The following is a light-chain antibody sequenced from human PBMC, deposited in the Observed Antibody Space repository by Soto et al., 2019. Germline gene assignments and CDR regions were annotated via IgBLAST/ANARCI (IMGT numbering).Light chain of an antibody. CDR1: QTVTNNY. CDR2: GAS. J-gene: IGKJ5*01. Sequence: EIVLTQSPDTPSLSPGERATLSCRASQTVTNNYLAWYQRKPGQAPRLLIYGASSRATGIPDRFSGSGSGTDFTLTISRLEPEDFTVYFCQQYSISPPTFGHGTRLEI. CDR3: QQYSISPPT. V-gene: IGKV3-20*01.